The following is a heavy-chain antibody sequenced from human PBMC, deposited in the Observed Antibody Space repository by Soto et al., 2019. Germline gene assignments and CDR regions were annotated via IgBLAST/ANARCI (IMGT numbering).Heavy chain of an antibody. Sequence: PSETLSLTCAVYGGSFNGYYWSWIRQPPGKGLEWIGEINHRGSTNYNPSLKSRVTISVDTSKNQFSLRLSSVTAADTAVYYCARVRFLEWLDYWGQGTLVTVSS. CDR1: GGSFNGYY. V-gene: IGHV4-34*01. CDR2: INHRGST. D-gene: IGHD3-3*01. J-gene: IGHJ4*02. CDR3: ARVRFLEWLDY.